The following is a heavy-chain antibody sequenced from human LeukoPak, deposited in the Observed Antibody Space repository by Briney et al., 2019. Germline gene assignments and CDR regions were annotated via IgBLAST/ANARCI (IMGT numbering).Heavy chain of an antibody. J-gene: IGHJ6*02. Sequence: SQTLSLTCAISGYSVSSNSAAWNWIRQSPSRGLEWLGRTFYRSKWYNDYAVSVKSRITITPDTSKNQVSLQLNSVTPEDTAVYYCAESTNPGYYYYTMDVWGQGTAVTISS. CDR2: TFYRSKWYN. CDR3: AESTNPGYYYYTMDV. CDR1: GYSVSSNSAA. V-gene: IGHV6-1*01.